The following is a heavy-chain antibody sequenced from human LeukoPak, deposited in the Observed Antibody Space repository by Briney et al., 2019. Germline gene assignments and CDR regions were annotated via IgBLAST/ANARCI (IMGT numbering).Heavy chain of an antibody. CDR1: GFTFRNAW. CDR2: IKSKTDGGTT. CDR3: TTDPVASIRIMITFGGY. J-gene: IGHJ4*02. D-gene: IGHD3-16*01. V-gene: IGHV3-15*01. Sequence: KAGGSLRLSCAASGFTFRNAWMSWVRQAPGKGLEWVGRIKSKTDGGTTDYAAPVIGRFTISRDDSKNTLYLQMNSLKTEDTAVYYCTTDPVASIRIMITFGGYWGQGTLVTVSS.